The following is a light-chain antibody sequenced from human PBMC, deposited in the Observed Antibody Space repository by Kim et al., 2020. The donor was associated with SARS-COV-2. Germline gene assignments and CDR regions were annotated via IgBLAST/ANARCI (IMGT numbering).Light chain of an antibody. V-gene: IGLV10-54*01. Sequence: TPTFTSPGKTQNVSSQGTASLPHHQGPPPKLLSYRNNNRPSGISERLSAARSGNTASLTITGLQPEDEADYYCSAWDSSLSAWVFGGGTQLTVL. CDR1: TQNVSSQG. J-gene: IGLJ3*02. CDR3: SAWDSSLSAWV. CDR2: RNN.